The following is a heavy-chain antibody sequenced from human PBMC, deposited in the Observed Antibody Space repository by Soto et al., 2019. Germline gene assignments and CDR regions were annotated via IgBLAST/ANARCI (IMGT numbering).Heavy chain of an antibody. CDR1: GGSFSGYY. CDR2: INHSGST. V-gene: IGHV4-34*01. CDR3: ARGSLSAVRGGYNWFDP. D-gene: IGHD3-10*01. Sequence: SETLSLTCAVYGGSFSGYYWSWIRQPPGKGLEWIGEINHSGSTNYNPSLKSRVTISVDTSKNQFSLKLSSLRSEDTAVYYCARGSLSAVRGGYNWFDPWGQGTLVTVSS. J-gene: IGHJ5*02.